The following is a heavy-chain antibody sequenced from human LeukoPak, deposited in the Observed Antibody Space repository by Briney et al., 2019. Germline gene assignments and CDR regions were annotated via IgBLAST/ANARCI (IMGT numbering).Heavy chain of an antibody. Sequence: SETLSLTCTVSGGSISSYYWSWIRQPPGKGLEWIGYIYYSGSTNYSPSLKSRVTISVDTSKNQFSLKLSSVTAADTAVYYCASGYDFWSGLSWFDPWGQGTLVTVSS. V-gene: IGHV4-59*01. J-gene: IGHJ5*02. CDR2: IYYSGST. D-gene: IGHD3-3*01. CDR1: GGSISSYY. CDR3: ASGYDFWSGLSWFDP.